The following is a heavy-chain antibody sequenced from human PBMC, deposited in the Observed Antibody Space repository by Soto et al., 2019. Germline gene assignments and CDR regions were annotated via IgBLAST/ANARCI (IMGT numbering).Heavy chain of an antibody. V-gene: IGHV4-39*01. CDR2: IYYSGST. J-gene: IGHJ6*02. D-gene: IGHD3-10*01. CDR3: ARPHYYGSGNGYYYGMDV. Sequence: GPGPRHTSETLSLTCTVSGGSISSSSYYWGWIRQPPGKGLEWIGSIYYSGSTYYNPSLKSRVTISVDTSKNQFSLKLSSVTAADTAVYYCARPHYYGSGNGYYYGMDVWGQGTTVTVSS. CDR1: GGSISSSSYY.